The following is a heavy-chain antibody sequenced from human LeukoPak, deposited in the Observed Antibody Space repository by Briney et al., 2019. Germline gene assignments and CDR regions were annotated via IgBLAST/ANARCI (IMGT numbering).Heavy chain of an antibody. D-gene: IGHD3-3*01. CDR3: ATGLTYDFWSGYQTFDY. CDR1: RYTLTELS. CDR2: FDPEDGET. J-gene: IGHJ4*02. Sequence: ASVKVSCKVSRYTLTELSMHWVRQAPGKGLERVGGFDPEDGETIYAQKFQGRVTMTEDTSTDTAYMELSSLRSEDTAVYYCATGLTYDFWSGYQTFDYWGQGTLVTVSS. V-gene: IGHV1-24*01.